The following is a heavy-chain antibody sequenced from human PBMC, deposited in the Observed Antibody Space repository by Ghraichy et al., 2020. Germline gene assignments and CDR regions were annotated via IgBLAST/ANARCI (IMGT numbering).Heavy chain of an antibody. J-gene: IGHJ4*02. CDR3: AKWDSSGYYRKFYFDY. Sequence: SVNVSCKVSGGTFSNYGIIWVRQAPGQGLEWMGRIIPIFGATNYAQKFQGRVTITADASTATTYMEVNRLRSEDTAVYYCAKWDSSGYYRKFYFDYWGQGTLVTVSS. CDR2: IIPIFGAT. CDR1: GGTFSNYG. V-gene: IGHV1-69*13. D-gene: IGHD3-22*01.